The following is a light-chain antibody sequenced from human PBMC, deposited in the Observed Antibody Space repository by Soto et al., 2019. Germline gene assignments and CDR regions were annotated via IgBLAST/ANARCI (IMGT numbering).Light chain of an antibody. CDR1: RSDVGGYRF. V-gene: IGLV2-11*01. Sequence: QSALTQPRSVSGSPGQSVTISCTGARSDVGGYRFVSWYQQHPDQDPKLMIYDVDKRPSGVPDRFYGSKSGNTASLTISGVKADDEDAYFCCSDAGGCTWVFGGGTKLTVL. J-gene: IGLJ3*02. CDR2: DVD. CDR3: CSDAGGCTWV.